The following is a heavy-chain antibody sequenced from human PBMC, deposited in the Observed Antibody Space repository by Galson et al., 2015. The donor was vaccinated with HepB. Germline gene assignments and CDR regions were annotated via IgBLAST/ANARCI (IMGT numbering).Heavy chain of an antibody. D-gene: IGHD1-26*01. V-gene: IGHV3-66*01. J-gene: IGHJ6*03. CDR2: IIAVGSK. Sequence: SLRLSCAASGFSVADNSMSWVRQAPGKGLEWVSRIIAVGSKNYEDPVQDRFTIARDKSKNSLYLRMNSMRVEDTAVYYCTRDRSAWEVPGSDYYMDVWGKGTTVIVSS. CDR3: TRDRSAWEVPGSDYYMDV. CDR1: GFSVADNS.